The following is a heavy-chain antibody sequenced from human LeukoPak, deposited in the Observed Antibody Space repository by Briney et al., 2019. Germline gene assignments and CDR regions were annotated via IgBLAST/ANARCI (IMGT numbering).Heavy chain of an antibody. J-gene: IGHJ5*02. Sequence: GGSLRLSCAASGFTFSSYSMNWVRQAPGKGLEWVSSISSSSSYIYYADSVKGRFTISRDNAKNSLYLQMNSLRAEDTAVYYCARDPPVSTVVTPNWFDPWGQGTLVTVSS. D-gene: IGHD4-23*01. V-gene: IGHV3-21*01. CDR2: ISSSSSYI. CDR1: GFTFSSYS. CDR3: ARDPPVSTVVTPNWFDP.